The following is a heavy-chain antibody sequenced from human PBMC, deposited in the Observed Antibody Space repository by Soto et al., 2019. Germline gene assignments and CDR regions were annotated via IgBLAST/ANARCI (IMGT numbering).Heavy chain of an antibody. D-gene: IGHD2-2*01. CDR3: ARSVDIVVVPAAMASFVRQKKERGQYYYYYMDV. Sequence: PGGSLRLSCAASGFTFSDYYMSWIRQAPGKGLEWVSYNSSSGSTIYYAYSVKGRFTISRDNAKNSLYLQMNSLRAEDTAVYYCARSVDIVVVPAAMASFVRQKKERGQYYYYYMDVWGKGTTVTVSS. V-gene: IGHV3-11*01. J-gene: IGHJ6*03. CDR2: NSSSGSTI. CDR1: GFTFSDYY.